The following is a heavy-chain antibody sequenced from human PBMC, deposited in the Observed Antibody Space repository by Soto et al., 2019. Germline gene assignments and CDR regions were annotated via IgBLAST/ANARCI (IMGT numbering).Heavy chain of an antibody. V-gene: IGHV1-69*13. Sequence: SVKVSCKASGGTFSSYAISWVRQAPGQGLEWMGGIIPIFGTANYAQKFQGRVTITADESTSTAYMELSSLRSEDTAVYYCARGIFGVDYLPNWFDPWGQGTLVTVPS. CDR3: ARGIFGVDYLPNWFDP. D-gene: IGHD3-3*01. CDR2: IIPIFGTA. J-gene: IGHJ5*02. CDR1: GGTFSSYA.